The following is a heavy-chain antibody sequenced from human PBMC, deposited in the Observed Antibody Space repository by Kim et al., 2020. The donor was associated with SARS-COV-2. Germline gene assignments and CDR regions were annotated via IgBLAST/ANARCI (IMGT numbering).Heavy chain of an antibody. J-gene: IGHJ4*02. Sequence: TIYYADSVKGRFTISRDNAKNSLYLQMNSLRAEDTAVYYCATGDDFCFDYWGQGTLVTVSS. D-gene: IGHD3-3*01. CDR2: TI. V-gene: IGHV3-11*01. CDR3: ATGDDFCFDY.